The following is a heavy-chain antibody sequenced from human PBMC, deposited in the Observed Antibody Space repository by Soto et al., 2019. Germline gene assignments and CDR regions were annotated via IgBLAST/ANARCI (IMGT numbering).Heavy chain of an antibody. J-gene: IGHJ5*02. CDR1: GFTFSSYS. CDR2: ISSTSSTI. V-gene: IGHV3-48*02. CDR3: ARESSSYNLFDP. D-gene: IGHD6-13*01. Sequence: GGSLRLSCAASGFTFSSYSMNWVRQAPGKGLEWVSYISSTSSTIYFADSVKGRFTISRDNAKNSLYLQMNSLRDEDTAVYYCARESSSYNLFDPWGQGTLVTGSA.